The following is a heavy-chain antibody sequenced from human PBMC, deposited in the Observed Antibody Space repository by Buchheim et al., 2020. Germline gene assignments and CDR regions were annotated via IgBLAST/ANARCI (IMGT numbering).Heavy chain of an antibody. CDR2: ISFDGSTE. D-gene: IGHD4-17*01. CDR3: ARDSFHDYGDYVGYFQH. CDR1: GFTFSSYA. Sequence: VQLVESGGSLVQPGGSLRLSCAASGFTFSSYAMHWVRQAPGKGLERVAIISFDGSTEYYADSVKGRFTISRDNSKNTLYLQMNSLRAEDTAVYYCARDSFHDYGDYVGYFQHWGQGTL. J-gene: IGHJ1*01. V-gene: IGHV3-30-3*01.